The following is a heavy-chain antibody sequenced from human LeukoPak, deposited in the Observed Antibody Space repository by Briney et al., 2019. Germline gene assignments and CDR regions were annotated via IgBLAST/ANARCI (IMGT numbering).Heavy chain of an antibody. CDR3: ARATSSAWYYFDY. J-gene: IGHJ4*02. Sequence: GGSLRLSCAASGFTFSDYAMHWVRQDPGKGLEWVSLISWDGDSTYYADSVRGRFTISRDNSKNSLYLQMNSLRAEDTALYYCARATSSAWYYFDYWGQGTLVTVSS. CDR2: ISWDGDST. CDR1: GFTFSDYA. D-gene: IGHD6-19*01. V-gene: IGHV3-43D*03.